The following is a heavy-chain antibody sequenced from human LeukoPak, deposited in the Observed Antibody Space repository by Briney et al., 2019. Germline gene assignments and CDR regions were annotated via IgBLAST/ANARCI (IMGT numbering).Heavy chain of an antibody. CDR2: IYSGGST. CDR1: GFTVSSNY. D-gene: IGHD2-15*01. V-gene: IGHV3-53*01. Sequence: GGSLRLSCAASGFTVSSNYMSWVRQAPGKGLEWVSVIYSGGSTYYADSVKGRFTISRDNSKNTLYLQMNSLRAEDTAVYYCARSPAEYCSGGSCYGMDVWGQGTTVSVSS. J-gene: IGHJ6*02. CDR3: ARSPAEYCSGGSCYGMDV.